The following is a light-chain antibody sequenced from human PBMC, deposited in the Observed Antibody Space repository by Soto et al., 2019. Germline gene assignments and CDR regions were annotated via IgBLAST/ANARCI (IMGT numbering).Light chain of an antibody. Sequence: QSVLTQPPSEFGTPGQRVTISCSGSSSNIGKNTVNWYQQLPGAAPKLLIFSNNQRPSGVPDRFSGSKSGTSASLAISGPQSEDEADYYCAVWDDSLNGCVFGTGTKLTVL. J-gene: IGLJ1*01. V-gene: IGLV1-44*01. CDR3: AVWDDSLNGCV. CDR2: SNN. CDR1: SSNIGKNT.